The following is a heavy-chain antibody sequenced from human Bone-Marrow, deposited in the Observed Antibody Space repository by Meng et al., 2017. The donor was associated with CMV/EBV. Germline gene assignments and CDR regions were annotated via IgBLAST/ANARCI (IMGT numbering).Heavy chain of an antibody. CDR1: GFTFSSYA. Sequence: GGSLRLSCAASGFTFSSYAMSWVRQALGKGLEWVANIKQDGSEKYYVDSVKGRFTISRDNAKNSLYLRINSLRAEDTAVYYCARGPRFGELFDWGQGTLVTVSS. J-gene: IGHJ4*02. CDR2: IKQDGSEK. CDR3: ARGPRFGELFD. D-gene: IGHD3-10*01. V-gene: IGHV3-7*01.